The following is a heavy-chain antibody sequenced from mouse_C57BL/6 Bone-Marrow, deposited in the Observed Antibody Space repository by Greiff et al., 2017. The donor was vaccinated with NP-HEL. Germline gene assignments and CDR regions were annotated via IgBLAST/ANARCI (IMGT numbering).Heavy chain of an antibody. V-gene: IGHV1-81*01. CDR2: IYPRSGNT. CDR3: ARWSYGSGVYYFDY. D-gene: IGHD1-1*01. CDR1: GYTFTSYG. Sequence: QVHVKQSGAELARPGASVKLSCKASGYTFTSYGISWVKQRTGQGLEWIGEIYPRSGNTYYNEKFKGKATLTADKSSSTAYMELRSLTSEDSAVYFCARWSYGSGVYYFDYWGQGTTLTVSS. J-gene: IGHJ2*01.